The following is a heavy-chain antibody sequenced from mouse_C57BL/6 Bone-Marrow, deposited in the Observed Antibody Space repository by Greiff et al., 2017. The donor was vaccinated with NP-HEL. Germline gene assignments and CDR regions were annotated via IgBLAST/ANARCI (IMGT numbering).Heavy chain of an antibody. CDR1: GYAFSSSW. CDR2: IYPGDGDT. Sequence: VKVVESGPELVKPGASVKISCKASGYAFSSSWMNWVKQRPGKGLEWIGRIYPGDGDTNYNGKFKGKATLTADKSSSTAYMQLSSLTSEDSAVYFCARNDGYYVWFAYWGQGTLVTVSA. D-gene: IGHD2-3*01. V-gene: IGHV1-82*01. J-gene: IGHJ3*01. CDR3: ARNDGYYVWFAY.